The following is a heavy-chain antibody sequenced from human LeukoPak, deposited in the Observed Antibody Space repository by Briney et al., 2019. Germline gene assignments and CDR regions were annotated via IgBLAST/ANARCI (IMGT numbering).Heavy chain of an antibody. CDR1: GFTFSSYS. CDR2: ISSSSSYI. D-gene: IGHD3-22*01. J-gene: IGHJ4*02. Sequence: GGSLRLSCAASGFTFSSYSMNWVRQAPGKGLEWASSISSSSSYIYYADSVKGRFTISRDNAKNSLYLQMNSLRAEDTAVYYCARAAGTYDSSGYTYYFDYWGQGTLVTVSS. CDR3: ARAAGTYDSSGYTYYFDY. V-gene: IGHV3-21*01.